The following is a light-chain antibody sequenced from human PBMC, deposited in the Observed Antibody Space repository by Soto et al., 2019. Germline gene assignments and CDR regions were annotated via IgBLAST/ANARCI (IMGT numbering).Light chain of an antibody. CDR3: QQRITCPLT. CDR1: QSVSSY. V-gene: IGKV3-11*01. Sequence: EIVLTQSPATLSLSPGERATLSCRASQSVSSYLAWYQQKPGQTPRLLIYDASNRATGIPARFSGSGSGTDFTLPISSLEPEDFAVYYCQQRITCPLTFGGGTKVEIK. CDR2: DAS. J-gene: IGKJ4*01.